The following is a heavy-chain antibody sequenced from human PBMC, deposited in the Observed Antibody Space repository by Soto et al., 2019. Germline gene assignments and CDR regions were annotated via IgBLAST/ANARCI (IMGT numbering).Heavy chain of an antibody. CDR1: GFTFSSYS. D-gene: IGHD3-3*01. J-gene: IGHJ6*02. Sequence: EVQLVESGGGLVKPGGSLRLSCAASGFTFSSYSMNWVRQAPGKGLEWVSSISSSSSYIYYADSVKGRFTISRDNAKNSLYLQMNSLRAEDTAVYYCAREVTIFGVAHRAMDYYGMDVWGQGTTVTVSS. CDR3: AREVTIFGVAHRAMDYYGMDV. CDR2: ISSSSSYI. V-gene: IGHV3-21*01.